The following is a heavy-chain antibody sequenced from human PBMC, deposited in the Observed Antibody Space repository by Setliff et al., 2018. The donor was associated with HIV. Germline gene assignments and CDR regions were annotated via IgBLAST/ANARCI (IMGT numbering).Heavy chain of an antibody. Sequence: GSLRLSCAASGFTFSSYWMHWVRQAPGKGLVWVFGMNTDGSSTRYADSVKGRFTISRDNTRNTMYLQLNSLRADDTAVYFCARANPPSSSSYFDYWGQGTQVTVSS. CDR1: GFTFSSYW. V-gene: IGHV3-74*01. J-gene: IGHJ4*02. D-gene: IGHD6-13*01. CDR2: MNTDGSST. CDR3: ARANPPSSSSYFDY.